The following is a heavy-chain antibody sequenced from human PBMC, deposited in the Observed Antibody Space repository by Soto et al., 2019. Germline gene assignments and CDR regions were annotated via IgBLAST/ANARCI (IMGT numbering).Heavy chain of an antibody. CDR3: ARGGNGSYYGRMDV. J-gene: IGHJ6*02. D-gene: IGHD1-26*01. CDR1: GGSISSSNW. CDR2: IYHSGST. V-gene: IGHV4-4*02. Sequence: PSETLFLTCAVSGGSISSSNWWSWVRQPPGKGLEWIGEIYHSGSTNYNPSPKSRVTISVDKSKNQFSLKLSSVTAADTAVYYCARGGNGSYYGRMDVWGQGTTVTVSS.